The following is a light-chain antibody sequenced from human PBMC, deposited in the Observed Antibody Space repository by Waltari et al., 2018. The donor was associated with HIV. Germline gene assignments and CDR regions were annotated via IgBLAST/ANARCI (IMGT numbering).Light chain of an antibody. CDR1: SSNIGAGYD. CDR3: QSYDTSLSGSGV. Sequence: QSVLTQPPSVSGAPGQRVTISFTGSSSNIGAGYDVHWYQQLPGTAHRVLIYGNRKRPSGVPDRFSGSKSGTSASLAITGLQAEDEADYYCQSYDTSLSGSGVFGGGTKLTVL. J-gene: IGLJ2*01. CDR2: GNR. V-gene: IGLV1-40*01.